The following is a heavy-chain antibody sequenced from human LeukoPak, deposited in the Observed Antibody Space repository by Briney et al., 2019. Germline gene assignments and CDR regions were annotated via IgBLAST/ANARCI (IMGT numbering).Heavy chain of an antibody. Sequence: GGSLRLSCAASGFIVGNNYMSWVRQAPGKGLEWVSVIYTGGTIYYTDSVKGRFTISRDNSKNTLYLQMNSLRAEDTAVYYCAGDAYGKHYFDYWGQGTLVTVSS. CDR3: AGDAYGKHYFDY. J-gene: IGHJ4*02. V-gene: IGHV3-53*01. CDR1: GFIVGNNY. CDR2: IYTGGTI. D-gene: IGHD2-21*01.